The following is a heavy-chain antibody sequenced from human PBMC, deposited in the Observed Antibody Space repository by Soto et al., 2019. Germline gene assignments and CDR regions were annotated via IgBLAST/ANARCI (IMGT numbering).Heavy chain of an antibody. CDR2: INSYNGNT. D-gene: IGHD6-19*01. J-gene: IGHJ5*02. V-gene: IGHV1-18*01. Sequence: QVQLVQSGAEVKKPGASVKVSCKASGYTFTSYGISWVRQAPGQGLEWMGWINSYNGNTNYAQKLQGRVTMTPDTSPSTAYMELRSLRSDVTALYYCARETVTGIRFDPWGQGTLATVSS. CDR3: ARETVTGIRFDP. CDR1: GYTFTSYG.